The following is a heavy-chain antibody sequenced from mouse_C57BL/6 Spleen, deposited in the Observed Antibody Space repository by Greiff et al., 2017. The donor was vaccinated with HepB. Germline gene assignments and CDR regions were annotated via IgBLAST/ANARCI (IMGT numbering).Heavy chain of an antibody. V-gene: IGHV7-3*01. CDR2: IRNKANGYTT. J-gene: IGHJ2*01. CDR1: GFTFTDYY. Sequence: EVQLVESGGGLVQPGGSLSLSCAASGFTFTDYYMSWVRQPPGKALEWLGFIRNKANGYTTEYSASVKGRFTISRDNSQSILYLQMNALRAEDSATYYCARSGHYLDYWGQGTTLTVSS. CDR3: ARSGHYLDY.